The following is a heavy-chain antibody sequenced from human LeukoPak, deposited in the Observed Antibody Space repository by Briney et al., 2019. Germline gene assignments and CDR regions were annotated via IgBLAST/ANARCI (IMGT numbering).Heavy chain of an antibody. CDR1: GGSISSGGYY. V-gene: IGHV4-30-2*01. CDR2: IYHSGST. Sequence: SQTLSLTCTVSGGSISSGGYYWSWIRQPPGTGLEWIGYIYHSGSTYYNPSLKSRVTISVDRSKNQFSLKLSSVTAADTAVYYCARSVAAAIDYWGQGTLVTVSS. J-gene: IGHJ4*02. D-gene: IGHD6-13*01. CDR3: ARSVAAAIDY.